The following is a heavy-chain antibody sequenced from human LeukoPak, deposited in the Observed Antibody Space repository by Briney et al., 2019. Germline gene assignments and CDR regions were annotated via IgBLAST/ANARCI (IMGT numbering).Heavy chain of an antibody. Sequence: PGGSLRLSCAASGFTFSSYGMHWVRQAPGKGLEWVAFIRYDGSNKYYADSVKGRFTISRDNSKNTLYLQMNSLRAEDTAVYYCAKDLWHLGSSRARGPDYWGQGTLVTVSS. D-gene: IGHD1-26*01. J-gene: IGHJ4*02. CDR1: GFTFSSYG. V-gene: IGHV3-30*02. CDR3: AKDLWHLGSSRARGPDY. CDR2: IRYDGSNK.